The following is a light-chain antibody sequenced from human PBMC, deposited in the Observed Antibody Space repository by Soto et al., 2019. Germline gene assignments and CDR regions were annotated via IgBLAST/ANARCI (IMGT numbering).Light chain of an antibody. Sequence: QSALTQPASVSGSPGQSITMSCTGTSSNVGGYNYVSWYQQYPGKAPKLMIFEVTNRPSGVSDRFSGSKSGNTASLTISGLQAEYEADYYCSSFTSSNTWLFGGGTKLTVL. CDR3: SSFTSSNTWL. CDR1: SSNVGGYNY. V-gene: IGLV2-14*01. CDR2: EVT. J-gene: IGLJ3*02.